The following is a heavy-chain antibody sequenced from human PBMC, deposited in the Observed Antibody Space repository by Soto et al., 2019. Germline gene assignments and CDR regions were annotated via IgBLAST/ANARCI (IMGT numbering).Heavy chain of an antibody. D-gene: IGHD4-4*01. CDR2: IYYSGST. J-gene: IGHJ5*02. V-gene: IGHV4-59*01. Sequence: SETLSLTCTVSGGSISSYYWSWIRQPPGKGLEWIGYIYYSGSTNYNPSLKSRVTISVDTSKNQFSLKLSSVTAADTAVYYCARAVLPPISNGLQTYNWFDPWGQGTLVTVSS. CDR1: GGSISSYY. CDR3: ARAVLPPISNGLQTYNWFDP.